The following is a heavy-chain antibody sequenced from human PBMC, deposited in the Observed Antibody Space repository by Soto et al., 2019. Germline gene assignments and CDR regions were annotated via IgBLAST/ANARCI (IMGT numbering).Heavy chain of an antibody. Sequence: GGSLRLSCAASGFTFSDYYMSWIRQAPGKGLEWVSYISSSGSTIYYADSVKGRFTISRDNAKNSLYLQMNSLRAEDTAVYYCARTPPGGCSSTSCLLVGYFDYWGQGTLVTVS. D-gene: IGHD2-2*01. CDR3: ARTPPGGCSSTSCLLVGYFDY. J-gene: IGHJ4*02. CDR1: GFTFSDYY. V-gene: IGHV3-11*01. CDR2: ISSSGSTI.